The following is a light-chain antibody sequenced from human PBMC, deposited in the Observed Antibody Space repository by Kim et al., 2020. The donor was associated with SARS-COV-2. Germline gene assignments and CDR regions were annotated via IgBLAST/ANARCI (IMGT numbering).Light chain of an antibody. CDR1: QDIRND. Sequence: DIQMTQSPSSLSASVGDRVTITCRASQDIRNDLGWYQQNPGRAPKRLIYGASSLQSGVPSRFSGSGSGTEFTLTISSVQPEDFATYFCLQHSTYPITFGQGTRRGIK. CDR3: LQHSTYPIT. J-gene: IGKJ5*01. V-gene: IGKV1-17*01. CDR2: GAS.